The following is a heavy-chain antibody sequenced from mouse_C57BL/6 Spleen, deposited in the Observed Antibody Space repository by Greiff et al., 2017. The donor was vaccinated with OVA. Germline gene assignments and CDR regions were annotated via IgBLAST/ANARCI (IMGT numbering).Heavy chain of an antibody. CDR2: INPNNGGT. J-gene: IGHJ2*01. D-gene: IGHD1-1*02. V-gene: IGHV1-22*01. Sequence: EVKLQESGPELVKPGASVKMSCKASGYTFTDYNMHWVKQSHGKSLEWIGYINPNNGGTSYNQKFKGKATLTVNKSSSTAYMELRSLTSEDSAVYYCARDDLWPFDYWGQGTTLTVSS. CDR3: ARDDLWPFDY. CDR1: GYTFTDYN.